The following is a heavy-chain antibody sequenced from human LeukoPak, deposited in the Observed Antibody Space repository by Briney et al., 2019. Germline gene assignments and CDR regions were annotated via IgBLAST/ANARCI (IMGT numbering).Heavy chain of an antibody. D-gene: IGHD6-13*01. V-gene: IGHV1-18*01. Sequence: ASVKVSCKASGYTFTSYGISWVRQAPGQGLEWMGWISAYNGNTNYAQKLQGRVTMTTDTSTGTAYMELRSLRSDDTAVYYCARAPAVQFTKYSSSWGAFDYWGQGTLVTVSS. CDR1: GYTFTSYG. J-gene: IGHJ4*02. CDR3: ARAPAVQFTKYSSSWGAFDY. CDR2: ISAYNGNT.